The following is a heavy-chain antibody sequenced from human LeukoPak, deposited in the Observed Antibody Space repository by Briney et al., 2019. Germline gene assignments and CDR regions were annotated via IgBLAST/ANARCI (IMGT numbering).Heavy chain of an antibody. CDR3: ARCALGVWADNYYMDV. D-gene: IGHD3-16*01. CDR2: ISSSGAYM. V-gene: IGHV3-21*01. Sequence: PAGSLRLSCSASASLSGYAMSWVRQAPGMGLEWVSSISSSGAYMYYADSVKGRFIISRDNARNSLYLQMNSLRAEDTAIYYCARCALGVWADNYYMDVWGKGTTVTVSS. CDR1: ASLSGYA. J-gene: IGHJ6*03.